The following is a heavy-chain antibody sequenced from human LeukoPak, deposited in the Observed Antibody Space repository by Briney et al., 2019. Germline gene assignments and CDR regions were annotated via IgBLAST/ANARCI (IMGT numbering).Heavy chain of an antibody. CDR1: GFTFSSYW. D-gene: IGHD3-3*01. V-gene: IGHV3-74*01. Sequence: GGSLRLSCAASGFTFSSYWMNWVRQAPGKGLVWVSRIASDGSSTTYADSVKGRFSISRDNAKNTLYLQMNSLRAEDTAVYYCARDPTYYDFSSGYFWGQGTLVTVSS. CDR3: ARDPTYYDFSSGYF. CDR2: IASDGSST. J-gene: IGHJ4*02.